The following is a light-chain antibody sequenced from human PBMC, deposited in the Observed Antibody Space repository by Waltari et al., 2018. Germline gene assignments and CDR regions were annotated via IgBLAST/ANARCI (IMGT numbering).Light chain of an antibody. CDR2: AAS. CDR3: QHYVSLPVT. Sequence: EIVLTQSPGTLSLSPGERATLSCRASQSVRETLAWYQQKPGQPPRLLIYAASTRATGIPDRFSGSGSGTDFSLTISRLEPEDFAVYYCQHYVSLPVTYGQGTKVEIK. J-gene: IGKJ1*01. V-gene: IGKV3-20*01. CDR1: QSVRET.